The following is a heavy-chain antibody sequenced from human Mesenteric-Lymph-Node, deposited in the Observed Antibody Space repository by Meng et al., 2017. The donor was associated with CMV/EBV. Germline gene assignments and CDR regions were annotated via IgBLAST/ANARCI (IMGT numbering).Heavy chain of an antibody. D-gene: IGHD2-15*01. CDR3: AQRWQHYLDV. J-gene: IGHJ6*02. V-gene: IGHV1-8*01. CDR2: VNPHSGNT. Sequence: ASVKVSCKASGHSLNAYDINWVRQAPGQGLEWMGWVNPHSGNTGYAQKFQGRVIMTRNTSINTAYMELSSLKSEDTAVYYCAQRWQHYLDVWGQGTTVTV. CDR1: GHSLNAYD.